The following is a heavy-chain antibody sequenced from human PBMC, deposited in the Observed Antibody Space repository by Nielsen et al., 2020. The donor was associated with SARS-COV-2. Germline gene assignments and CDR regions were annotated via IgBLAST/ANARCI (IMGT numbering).Heavy chain of an antibody. CDR2: IYFSGRT. V-gene: IGHV4-31*03. CDR3: ARESSGYDHYNYGMDV. J-gene: IGHJ6*02. D-gene: IGHD5-12*01. Sequence: TLSLTCTVSGGSVSSGGYYWSWIRHHPGKGLEWIGYIYFSGRTCYNPSLKSRVTISVDTSKNQFSLSLRSVTAADTAVHYCARESSGYDHYNYGMDVWGQGTTVTVSS. CDR1: GGSVSSGGYY.